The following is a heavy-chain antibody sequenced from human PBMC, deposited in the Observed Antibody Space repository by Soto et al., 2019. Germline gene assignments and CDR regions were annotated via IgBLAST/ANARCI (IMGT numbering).Heavy chain of an antibody. CDR3: ARDMVATIPGGFDY. CDR1: GFTFSSYG. Sequence: PGGSLRLSCAASGFTFSSYGMHWVRQAPGKGLEWVAVIWYDGSNKYYADSVKGRFTISRDNSKNTLYLQTNSLRAEDTAVYYCARDMVATIPGGFDYWGQGTLVTVSS. J-gene: IGHJ4*02. D-gene: IGHD5-12*01. CDR2: IWYDGSNK. V-gene: IGHV3-33*01.